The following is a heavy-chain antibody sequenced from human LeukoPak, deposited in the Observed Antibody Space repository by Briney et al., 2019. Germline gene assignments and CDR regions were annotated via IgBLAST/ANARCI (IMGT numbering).Heavy chain of an antibody. D-gene: IGHD6-6*01. CDR2: IYSGGST. CDR3: AREQSEYSSSSGGYYYGMDV. V-gene: IGHV3-53*01. Sequence: GSLRLSRAASGFTVSSNYMSWVRQAPGKGLEWVSVIYSGGSTYYADSVKGRFTISRDNSKNTLYLQMNSLRAEDTAVYYCAREQSEYSSSSGGYYYGMDVWGQGTTVTVSS. J-gene: IGHJ6*02. CDR1: GFTVSSNY.